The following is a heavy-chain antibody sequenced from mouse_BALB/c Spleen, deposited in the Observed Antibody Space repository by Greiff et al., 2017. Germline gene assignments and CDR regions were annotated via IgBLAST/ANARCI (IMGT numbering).Heavy chain of an antibody. CDR1: GYTFTSYY. CDR2: INPSNGGT. D-gene: IGHD2-4*01. CDR3: TRSDYDYDLFAY. V-gene: IGHV1S81*02. J-gene: IGHJ3*01. Sequence: VQLKESGAELVKPGASVKLSCKASGYTFTSYYMYWVKQRPGQGLEWIGEINPSNGGTNFNEKFKSKATLTVDKSSSTAYMQLSSLTSEDSAVYYCTRSDYDYDLFAYWGQGTLVTVSA.